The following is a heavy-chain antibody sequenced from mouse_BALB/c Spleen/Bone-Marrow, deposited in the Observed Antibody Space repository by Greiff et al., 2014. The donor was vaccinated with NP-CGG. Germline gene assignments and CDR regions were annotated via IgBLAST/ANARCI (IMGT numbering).Heavy chain of an antibody. CDR2: IDPANGNT. V-gene: IGHV14-3*02. J-gene: IGHJ3*01. CDR3: ASYYSGSSYGFAY. D-gene: IGHD1-1*01. Sequence: VQLQQPGAELVKPGASVKLSCTASGFNIKDTYMHWVKQRPEQGLEWIGRIDPANGNTKYDQKFQGKATITADTYSNTAYLQLSSLTLEDTAVYFCASYYSGSSYGFAYWGQGTLVTVSA. CDR1: GFNIKDTY.